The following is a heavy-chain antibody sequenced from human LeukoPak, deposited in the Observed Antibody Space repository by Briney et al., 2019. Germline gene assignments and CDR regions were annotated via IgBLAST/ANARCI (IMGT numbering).Heavy chain of an antibody. D-gene: IGHD3-3*01. CDR3: ARASNYDFWSGSALYYYVDV. V-gene: IGHV4-59*01. CDR1: GGSISSYY. J-gene: IGHJ6*03. CDR2: IYYSGST. Sequence: KPSETLSLTCTVSGGSISSYYWSWIRQPPGKGLEWIGYIYYSGSTNYNPSLKSRVTISVDTSKNQFSLKLSSVTAADTAVYYCARASNYDFWSGSALYYYVDVWGKGTTVTVSS.